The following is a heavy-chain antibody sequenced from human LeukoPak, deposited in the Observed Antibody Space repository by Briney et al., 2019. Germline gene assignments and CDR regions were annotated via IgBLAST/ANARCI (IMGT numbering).Heavy chain of an antibody. V-gene: IGHV4-4*02. Sequence: SETLSLTCAVSGGSISSSNWWSWVRQPPGKGLEWIGEIYHSGSTNYNPSLKSRVTISVDTSKNQVSLRLRSVTAADTAVYYCARGPGYYGSGSYPSVYWGQGTLVTVSS. CDR3: ARGPGYYGSGSYPSVY. CDR1: GGSISSSNW. J-gene: IGHJ4*02. CDR2: IYHSGST. D-gene: IGHD3-10*01.